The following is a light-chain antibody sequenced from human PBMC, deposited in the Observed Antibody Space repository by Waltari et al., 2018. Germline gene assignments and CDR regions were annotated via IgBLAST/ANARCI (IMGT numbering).Light chain of an antibody. CDR3: QQYNNWPQWT. J-gene: IGKJ1*01. Sequence: EIVMTQSPATLSVSPGERAPLSCRASQSVSSNLAWYQQKPGLAPRLLIYGASTRATGIPARFSGSGSGTEFTLTISSLQSEDFAVYYCQQYNNWPQWTFGQGTKVEIK. CDR1: QSVSSN. CDR2: GAS. V-gene: IGKV3-15*01.